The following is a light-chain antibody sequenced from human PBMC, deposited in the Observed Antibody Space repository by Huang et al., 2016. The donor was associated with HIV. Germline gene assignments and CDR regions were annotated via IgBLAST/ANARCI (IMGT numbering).Light chain of an antibody. CDR2: AAS. Sequence: DIVLTQSPGTLSLSPGERAALSCRASQNITNNSLAWYQQISGQAPRILNYAASSRAIGIPDKFSGSGSGTEFTLAIGRLGPQDPAVYYWQQSLTPPLTVGGGTNVEIK. CDR3: QQSLTPPLT. CDR1: QNITNNS. J-gene: IGKJ4*02. V-gene: IGKV3-20*01.